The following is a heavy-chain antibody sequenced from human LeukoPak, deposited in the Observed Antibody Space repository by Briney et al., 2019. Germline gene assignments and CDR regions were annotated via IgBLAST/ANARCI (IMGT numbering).Heavy chain of an antibody. CDR2: IYHSGST. CDR1: GGSISSSNW. CDR3: ARELREAIAAAALVDWFDP. D-gene: IGHD6-13*01. V-gene: IGHV4-4*02. J-gene: IGHJ5*02. Sequence: SETLSLTCAVSGGSISSSNWWSWVRQPPGKGLEWIGEIYHSGSTNYNPSLKSRVTISVDKSKNQFSLKLSSVTAADTAVYYCARELREAIAAAALVDWFDPWGQGTLVTVSS.